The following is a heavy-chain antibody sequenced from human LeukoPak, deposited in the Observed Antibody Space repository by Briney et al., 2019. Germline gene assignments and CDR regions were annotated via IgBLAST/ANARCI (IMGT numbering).Heavy chain of an antibody. CDR3: ARPRGYSYNNWFDP. V-gene: IGHV4-39*01. CDR2: IYYSGST. J-gene: IGHJ5*02. CDR1: GGSISSSSYY. D-gene: IGHD5-18*01. Sequence: SETLSLTCTVSGGSISSSSYYWGWIRQPPGKGLEWIGSIYYSGSTYYNPSLKSRVTISVDTSKNQFSLKLSSVTAADTAVYYCARPRGYSYNNWFDPRGQGTLVTVSS.